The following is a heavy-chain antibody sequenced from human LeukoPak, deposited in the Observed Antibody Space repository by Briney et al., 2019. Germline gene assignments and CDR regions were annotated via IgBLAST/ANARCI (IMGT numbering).Heavy chain of an antibody. Sequence: TGGSLRLSCAASGFTFSSYGMHWVRQAPGKGLEWVTFIRYDGSKKYYADSVKGRFTISRDNSKNTMYLQMNSLRAEDTAVYYCVKDELRGDSWGQGTLVTVSS. CDR2: IRYDGSKK. CDR3: VKDELRGDS. D-gene: IGHD3-16*01. J-gene: IGHJ4*02. CDR1: GFTFSSYG. V-gene: IGHV3-30*02.